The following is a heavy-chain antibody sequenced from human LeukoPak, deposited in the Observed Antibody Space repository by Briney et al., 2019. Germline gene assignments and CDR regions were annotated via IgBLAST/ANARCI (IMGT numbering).Heavy chain of an antibody. Sequence: AGGSLRLSCAASGFTVSSNDMSWVRQAPGKGLEWVSVIYSGGSTYYADSVKGRFTISRDNSKNTLYLTMNSLRAEDTAVYYCARVAPPYYYDSSGYFDYWGQGTLVTVSS. CDR1: GFTVSSND. V-gene: IGHV3-53*01. CDR3: ARVAPPYYYDSSGYFDY. CDR2: IYSGGST. J-gene: IGHJ4*02. D-gene: IGHD3-22*01.